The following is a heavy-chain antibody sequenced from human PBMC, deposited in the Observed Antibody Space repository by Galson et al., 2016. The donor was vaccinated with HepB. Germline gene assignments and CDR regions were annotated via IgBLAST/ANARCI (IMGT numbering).Heavy chain of an antibody. D-gene: IGHD3-3*02. CDR1: GFTFSSYA. V-gene: IGHV3-30-3*01. Sequence: SLRLSCAASGFTFSSYAMHWVRQAPGKGLEWVAVISYDGSNKYYADSVKGRFTISRDNSKNTLYVQMNSLRAEDTAVYYCAREIRRWFHFYYFDYWGQGTLVTVSS. J-gene: IGHJ4*02. CDR2: ISYDGSNK. CDR3: AREIRRWFHFYYFDY.